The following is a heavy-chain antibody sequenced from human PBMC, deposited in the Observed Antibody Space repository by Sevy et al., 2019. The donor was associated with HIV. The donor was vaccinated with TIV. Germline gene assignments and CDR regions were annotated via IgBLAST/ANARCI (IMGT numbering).Heavy chain of an antibody. CDR1: GYSFVDYY. V-gene: IGHV1-2*02. D-gene: IGHD2-2*03. CDR2: IRPDDGDT. J-gene: IGHJ5*02. Sequence: ASVKVSCKASGYSFVDYYIHWVRQAPGQGLEWMGWIRPDDGDTHYSQKFPGRVSMTRDTSIRTVYMQLSRLRSDDTGVYYCARGGTTWINSFDPWGQGTLVTVSS. CDR3: ARGGTTWINSFDP.